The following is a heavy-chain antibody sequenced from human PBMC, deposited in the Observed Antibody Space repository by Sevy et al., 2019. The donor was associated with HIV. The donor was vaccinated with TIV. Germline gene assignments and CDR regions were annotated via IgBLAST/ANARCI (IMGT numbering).Heavy chain of an antibody. CDR1: GFTFSSYS. CDR2: ISSSSSYI. J-gene: IGHJ3*02. D-gene: IGHD1-26*01. CDR3: ASIIVGSTGDAFDI. V-gene: IGHV3-21*01. Sequence: GGSLRLSCAASGFTFSSYSMNWVRQAPGKGLEWVSSISSSSSYIYYADSVKGRFTISRDNAKNSLYLQMNSLRAEDTAVYYCASIIVGSTGDAFDIWGQGTMVTVSS.